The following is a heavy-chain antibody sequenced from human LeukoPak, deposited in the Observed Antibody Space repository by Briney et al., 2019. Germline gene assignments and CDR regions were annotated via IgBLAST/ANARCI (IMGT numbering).Heavy chain of an antibody. CDR1: GGTFSSYD. Sequence: ASVKVSCKASGGTFSSYDINWVRQATGQGLEWMGWMNPNSGNTGYAQKFQGRVTMTRNTSISTAYMELSNLRSEDTAVYYCARVGSEYADAFDIWGQGTMVTVSS. V-gene: IGHV1-8*02. CDR3: ARVGSEYADAFDI. CDR2: MNPNSGNT. D-gene: IGHD1-14*01. J-gene: IGHJ3*02.